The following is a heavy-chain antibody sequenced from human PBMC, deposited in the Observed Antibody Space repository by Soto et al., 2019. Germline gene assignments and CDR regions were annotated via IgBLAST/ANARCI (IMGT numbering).Heavy chain of an antibody. CDR2: IYPGDSDT. CDR3: ASASSIAARPDSYYYYYVMDV. V-gene: IGHV5-51*01. CDR1: GYSFTSYW. D-gene: IGHD6-6*01. J-gene: IGHJ6*02. Sequence: PGESLKISCKGSGYSFTSYWIGWVRQMPGKGLEWMGIIYPGDSDTRYSPSFQGQVTISADKSISTAYLQWSSLKASDTAMYYCASASSIAARPDSYYYYYVMDVCAQGTSVTVSS.